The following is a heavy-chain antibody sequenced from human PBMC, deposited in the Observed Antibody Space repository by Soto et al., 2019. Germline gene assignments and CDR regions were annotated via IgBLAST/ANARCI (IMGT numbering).Heavy chain of an antibody. Sequence: QVQLQESGPGLVKPSQTLSLTCTVSGGSISSGGYYWSWIRQHPGKGLEWIGYIYYSGSTYYNPSRKSRVTIAVNTSKNRFSLKLSSVTAADTAVYYCARAIGGGADYWGQGTLVTVSS. V-gene: IGHV4-31*03. CDR3: ARAIGGGADY. J-gene: IGHJ4*02. CDR1: GGSISSGGYY. CDR2: IYYSGST. D-gene: IGHD3-16*01.